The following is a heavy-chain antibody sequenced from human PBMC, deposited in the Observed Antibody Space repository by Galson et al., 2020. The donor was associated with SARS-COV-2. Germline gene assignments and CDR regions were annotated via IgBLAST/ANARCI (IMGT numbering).Heavy chain of an antibody. Sequence: GSLKISCKGSGYSFTSYWIGWVRQMPGKGLEWMGIIYPGDSDTRYSPSFQGQVTISADKSISTAYLQWSSLKASDTAMYYCATLEGSGWDEGYYFDYWGQGTLVTVSS. D-gene: IGHD6-19*01. CDR2: IYPGDSDT. V-gene: IGHV5-51*01. J-gene: IGHJ4*02. CDR3: ATLEGSGWDEGYYFDY. CDR1: GYSFTSYW.